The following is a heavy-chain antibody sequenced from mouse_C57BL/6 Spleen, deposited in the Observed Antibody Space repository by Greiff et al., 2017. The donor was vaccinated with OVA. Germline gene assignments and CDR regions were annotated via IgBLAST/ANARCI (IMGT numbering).Heavy chain of an antibody. CDR3: ARLDCYGSSLYYSIDY. CDR1: GYTFTSYW. V-gene: IGHV1-7*01. CDR2: INPSSGYT. D-gene: IGHD1-1*01. J-gene: IGHJ4*01. Sequence: VQLQQSGAELAKPGASVKLSCKASGYTFTSYWMHWVKQRPGQGLEWIGSINPSSGYTKYNQKFKDKAPLPADKSSSTAYMQLISLTYVDSADYYCARLDCYGSSLYYSIDYWGQGTSVTVSS.